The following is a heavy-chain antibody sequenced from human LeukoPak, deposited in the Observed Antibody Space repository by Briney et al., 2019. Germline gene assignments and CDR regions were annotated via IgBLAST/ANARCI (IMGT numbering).Heavy chain of an antibody. Sequence: SETLSLACTVSGGSISTYYWSWIRQPPGKRLEWIGYILYTGNTNYNPSLKSRVTMSVDTSKNQFSLKLSSVTAADTAVYYCAREDPQTTVPEGMDVWGPGTTVTVSS. V-gene: IGHV4-59*01. CDR2: ILYTGNT. D-gene: IGHD4-17*01. CDR1: GGSISTYY. CDR3: AREDPQTTVPEGMDV. J-gene: IGHJ6*02.